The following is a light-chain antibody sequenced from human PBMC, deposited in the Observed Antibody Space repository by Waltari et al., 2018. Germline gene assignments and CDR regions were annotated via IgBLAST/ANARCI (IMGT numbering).Light chain of an antibody. CDR3: QQDYSFPWT. V-gene: IGKV1-NL1*01. Sequence: DIQMTQSPSSLYATVGDTVTIACQASQVIANALNWYQKKPGKAPKLLIYRASGFQSGNPFRFSGSGTGTDFTLTITSLQPEDFATYYCQQDYSFPWTFGQGTKVE. J-gene: IGKJ1*01. CDR1: QVIANA. CDR2: RAS.